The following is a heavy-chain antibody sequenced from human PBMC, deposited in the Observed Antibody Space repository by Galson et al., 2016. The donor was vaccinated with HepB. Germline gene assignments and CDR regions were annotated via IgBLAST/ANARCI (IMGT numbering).Heavy chain of an antibody. D-gene: IGHD3-10*01. Sequence: SETLSLTCTVSGGSVSSGSYYWSWIRQPPGKGLEWIGYIYYSGSTNYNPSLKSRVTISVDKFKNQFPLKLTSVTAADTAVYYCAREKPGSGDFDYWGQGTLVTVSS. V-gene: IGHV4-61*01. CDR2: IYYSGST. J-gene: IGHJ4*02. CDR3: AREKPGSGDFDY. CDR1: GGSVSSGSYY.